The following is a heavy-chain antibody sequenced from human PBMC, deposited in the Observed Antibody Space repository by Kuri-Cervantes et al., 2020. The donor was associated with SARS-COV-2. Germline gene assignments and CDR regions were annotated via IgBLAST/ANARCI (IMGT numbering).Heavy chain of an antibody. CDR2: IKQDGSEK. V-gene: IGHV3-7*01. D-gene: IGHD3-10*01. Sequence: GESLKISCAASGFTFSSYWMSWVHQAPGKGLEWVANIKQDGSEKYYVDSVKGRFTISRDNAKNSLYLQMNSLRAEETAVYYCAKDSDGCGNDAFDIWGQGTMVTVSS. J-gene: IGHJ3*02. CDR3: AKDSDGCGNDAFDI. CDR1: GFTFSSYW.